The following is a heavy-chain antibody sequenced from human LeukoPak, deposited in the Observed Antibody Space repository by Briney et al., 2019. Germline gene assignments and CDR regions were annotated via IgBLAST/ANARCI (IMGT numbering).Heavy chain of an antibody. D-gene: IGHD3-22*01. V-gene: IGHV4-34*01. CDR3: ARGTSYYYDSSGYPLAFQH. J-gene: IGHJ1*01. CDR2: INHSGST. Sequence: SETLSLTCAVYGGYFSGYYWSWIRQPPGKGLEWIGEINHSGSTNYNPSLKSRVTISVDTSKNQFSLKLSSVTAADTAVYYCARGTSYYYDSSGYPLAFQHWGQGTLVTVSS. CDR1: GGYFSGYY.